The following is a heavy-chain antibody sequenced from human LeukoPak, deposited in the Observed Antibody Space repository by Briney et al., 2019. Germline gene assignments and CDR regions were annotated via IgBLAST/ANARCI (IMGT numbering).Heavy chain of an antibody. D-gene: IGHD2-15*01. V-gene: IGHV4-59*02. CDR1: VGSVSTSH. J-gene: IGHJ4*02. Sequence: SETLSLTCTVPVGSVSTSHRYWIPQPPGEGVEWIGHIYYSGSTNYNPSLKSRLTISVDTSNNQFSLKLSSVTAADTAVYYCASTSGYCSGGNCYWAFDYWGQGTLVIVSS. CDR3: ASTSGYCSGGNCYWAFDY. CDR2: IYYSGST.